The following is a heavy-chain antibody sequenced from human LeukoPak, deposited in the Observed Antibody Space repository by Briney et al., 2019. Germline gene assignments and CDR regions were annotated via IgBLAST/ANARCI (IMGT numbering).Heavy chain of an antibody. J-gene: IGHJ4*02. D-gene: IGHD2-2*01. CDR2: TTSKAHGYTT. Sequence: GGSLRLSCALSGFTLRDHNMDCVCQAPGKGLEWVGRTTSKAHGYTTEYAASVKGRFTISRDDSQNSLYLQMNSLKTEDTAVYYCARAPSSRDYWGQGSLVTVSS. CDR3: ARAPSSRDY. V-gene: IGHV3-72*01. CDR1: GFTLRDHN.